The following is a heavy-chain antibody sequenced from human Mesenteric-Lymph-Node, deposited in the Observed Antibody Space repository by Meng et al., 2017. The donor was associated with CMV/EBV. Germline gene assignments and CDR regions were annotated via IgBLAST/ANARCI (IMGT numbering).Heavy chain of an antibody. CDR1: GFTFSSYS. J-gene: IGHJ4*02. CDR2: ISSSSSYI. Sequence: GGSLRLSCAASGFTFSSYSMNWVRQAPGKGLEWVSSISSSSSYIYYADSVKGRFTISRDNAKNSLYLQMNSLRAEDTAVYYCASPIVGATGVDYWGQGTLVTVSS. CDR3: ASPIVGATGVDY. D-gene: IGHD1-26*01. V-gene: IGHV3-21*01.